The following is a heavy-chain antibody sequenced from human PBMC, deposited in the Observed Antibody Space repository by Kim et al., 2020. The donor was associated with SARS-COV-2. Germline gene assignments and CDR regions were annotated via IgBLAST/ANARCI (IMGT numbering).Heavy chain of an antibody. Sequence: GGSLRLSCAASGFTFATYWMSWVRQAPGKGLEWVANIKHDGSDKFYVDSMKGRFTISRDNAHNSLYLQMNSLRGEDTAVYYCARALGYCGGNICRTFDYWGQGTLVTVSS. J-gene: IGHJ4*02. CDR3: ARALGYCGGNICRTFDY. D-gene: IGHD2-15*01. V-gene: IGHV3-7*03. CDR2: IKHDGSDK. CDR1: GFTFATYW.